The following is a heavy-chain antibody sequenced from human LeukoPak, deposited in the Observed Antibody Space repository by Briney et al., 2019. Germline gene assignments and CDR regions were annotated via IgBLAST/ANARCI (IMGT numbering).Heavy chain of an antibody. CDR3: AIPSYSGWYFPH. Sequence: ASVKVSCKASGYTFTSYYMHWVRQAPGQGLEWIGIINPSGGSTSYAQKFQGRVTMTRDTSTSTVYMELSSLRSEDTAVYYCAIPSYSGWYFPHWGQGTLVNVSS. D-gene: IGHD6-19*01. CDR1: GYTFTSYY. CDR2: INPSGGST. V-gene: IGHV1-46*01. J-gene: IGHJ1*01.